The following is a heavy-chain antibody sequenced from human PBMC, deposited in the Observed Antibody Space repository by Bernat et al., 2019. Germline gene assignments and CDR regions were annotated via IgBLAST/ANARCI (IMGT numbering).Heavy chain of an antibody. J-gene: IGHJ5*02. CDR3: ARSPIDYDFWSGYWIASAKYNWFDP. Sequence: QVQLQESGPGLVKPSQTLSLTCTVSGGSISSGGYYWSWIRQHPGKGLEWIGYIYYSGSTYYNPSLKSRVTISVDTSKNQFSLKLSSVTAADTAVYYCARSPIDYDFWSGYWIASAKYNWFDPWGQGTLVTVSS. D-gene: IGHD3-3*01. CDR1: GGSISSGGYY. CDR2: IYYSGST. V-gene: IGHV4-31*03.